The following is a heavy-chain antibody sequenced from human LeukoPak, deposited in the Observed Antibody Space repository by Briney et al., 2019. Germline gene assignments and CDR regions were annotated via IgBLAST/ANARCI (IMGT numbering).Heavy chain of an antibody. J-gene: IGHJ4*02. Sequence: GGSLRLSCAASGFTFSSYSMNWLRQAPGKGLEWVSSISSSSSYIYYADSVKGRFTISRDNAKNSLYLQMNSLRAEDTAVYYCARAGGSIAAHIDYWGQGTLVTVSS. CDR2: ISSSSSYI. V-gene: IGHV3-21*01. CDR3: ARAGGSIAAHIDY. CDR1: GFTFSSYS. D-gene: IGHD6-6*01.